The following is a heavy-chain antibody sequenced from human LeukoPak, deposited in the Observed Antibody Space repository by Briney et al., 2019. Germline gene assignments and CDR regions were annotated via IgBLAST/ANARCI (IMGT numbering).Heavy chain of an antibody. CDR3: ASPPPLLWFGETSGNAFDI. Sequence: SETLSLTCTVSGGSISSGGYYWSWIRQPPGKGLEWIGYIYHSGSTYYNPSLKSRVTISVDRSKNQFSLKLSSVTAADTAVYYCASPPPLLWFGETSGNAFDIWGQGTMVTVSS. J-gene: IGHJ3*02. CDR1: GGSISSGGYY. V-gene: IGHV4-30-2*01. D-gene: IGHD3-10*01. CDR2: IYHSGST.